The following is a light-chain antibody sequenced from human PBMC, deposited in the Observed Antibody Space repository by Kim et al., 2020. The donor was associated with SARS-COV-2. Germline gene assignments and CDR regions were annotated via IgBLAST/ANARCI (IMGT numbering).Light chain of an antibody. CDR1: QSVSSSY. CDR2: GAS. V-gene: IGKV3-20*01. Sequence: SPGQRPTHSCRASQSVSSSYLAWYQQTPGQAPRLLIYGASSRATGIPDRFSGSGSGTDFTLTISRLEPEDFAVYYCQQYGSSPLTFGQGTKVDIK. J-gene: IGKJ1*01. CDR3: QQYGSSPLT.